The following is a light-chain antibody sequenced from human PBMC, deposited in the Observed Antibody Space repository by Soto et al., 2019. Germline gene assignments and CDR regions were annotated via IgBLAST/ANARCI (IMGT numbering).Light chain of an antibody. V-gene: IGLV2-23*01. Sequence: QSVLTQPASGSGSPGQSITISCASSDVGNFEHISWYQQHPGKGPKLIIYEDTRRPSRTSGRFSGSKSGNTASLTISGLQAEDEADSYCSTYTWSPTLYAFAPGTKVTVL. J-gene: IGLJ1*01. CDR1: SSDVGNFEH. CDR3: STYTWSPTLYA. CDR2: EDT.